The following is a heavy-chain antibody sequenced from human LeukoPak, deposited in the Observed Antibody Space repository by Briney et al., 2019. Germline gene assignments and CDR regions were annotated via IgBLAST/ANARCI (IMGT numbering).Heavy chain of an antibody. CDR3: AKGGRSGFWSGYYTY. CDR1: GFTFSSYA. Sequence: GGSLRLSCAASGFTFSSYAMSWVRQAPGKGLEWVSAISGSGGSTYYADSVKGRFTISRDNSKNTLYLQMNSLRAEDTAVYYCAKGGRSGFWSGYYTYWGQGTLVTVSS. D-gene: IGHD3-3*01. V-gene: IGHV3-23*01. J-gene: IGHJ4*02. CDR2: ISGSGGST.